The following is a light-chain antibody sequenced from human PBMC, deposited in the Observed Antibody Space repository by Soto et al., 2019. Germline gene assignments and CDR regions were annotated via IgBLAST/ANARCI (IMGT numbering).Light chain of an antibody. CDR3: HQYDSSPLT. CDR1: QSVSSSY. V-gene: IGKV3-20*01. Sequence: EMVLTQSPGTLSLSPGERATRSCRASQSVSSSYLAWYQQRPGQAPRLLIYGASSRATGIPDRFSGSGSGTDFTLTISRLEPEDFAVYYCHQYDSSPLTFGGGTKVEIK. CDR2: GAS. J-gene: IGKJ4*01.